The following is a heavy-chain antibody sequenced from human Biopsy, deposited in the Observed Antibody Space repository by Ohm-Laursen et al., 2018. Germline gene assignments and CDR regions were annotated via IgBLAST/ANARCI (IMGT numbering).Heavy chain of an antibody. J-gene: IGHJ2*01. CDR3: VREPKTGTAEAWYFDL. CDR2: ISYNERT. D-gene: IGHD3-9*01. V-gene: IGHV4-31*11. CDR1: GASVKTSGYF. Sequence: TLSLTCGVSGASVKTSGYFWAWIRQRPGKGLEWIGYISYNERTHYNPSLTSRLAISFDTSNSRISLQLRSVSVADTAVYYCVREPKTGTAEAWYFDLWGRGSPVTVPS.